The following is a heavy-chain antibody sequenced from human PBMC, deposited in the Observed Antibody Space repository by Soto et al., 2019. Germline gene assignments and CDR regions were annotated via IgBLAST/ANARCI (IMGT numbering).Heavy chain of an antibody. CDR2: ISGSGIST. D-gene: IGHD3-22*01. CDR1: GLAFSSYA. CDR3: AKNSESSAYSSFDY. J-gene: IGHJ4*02. V-gene: IGHV3-23*01. Sequence: PGGSFRLSSASSGLAFSSYAMSWVRQAPGKGLEWVSGISGSGISTYYADSVKGRFTISRDNSENTLYLQMNSLRAEDTAVYYCAKNSESSAYSSFDYWGQGT.